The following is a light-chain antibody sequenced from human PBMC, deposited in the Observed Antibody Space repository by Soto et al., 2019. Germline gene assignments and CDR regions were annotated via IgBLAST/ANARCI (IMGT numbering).Light chain of an antibody. CDR1: NIGSKN. CDR3: QVWDSSTARV. CDR2: RDS. Sequence: SYELTQPLSVSVALGQTARITCGGNNIGSKNVHWYQQKPGQAPVLVIYRDSNRPSGIPERFSGSNSGNTATLTISRAQAVDEADYYCQVWDSSTARVFGGGTQLTVL. V-gene: IGLV3-9*01. J-gene: IGLJ3*02.